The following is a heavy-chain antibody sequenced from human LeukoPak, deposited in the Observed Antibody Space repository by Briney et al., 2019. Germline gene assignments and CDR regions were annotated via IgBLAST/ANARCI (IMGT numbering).Heavy chain of an antibody. Sequence: SETLSLTCTVSGGSISSSSYYWGWIRQPPGKGLEWIGSIYYSGSTYYNPSLKSRVAISVDTSKSQFSLKLSSVTAADTAVYYCARYPKVYSSGWIAFDIWGQGTMVTVSS. CDR2: IYYSGST. CDR3: ARYPKVYSSGWIAFDI. D-gene: IGHD6-19*01. J-gene: IGHJ3*02. CDR1: GGSISSSSYY. V-gene: IGHV4-39*01.